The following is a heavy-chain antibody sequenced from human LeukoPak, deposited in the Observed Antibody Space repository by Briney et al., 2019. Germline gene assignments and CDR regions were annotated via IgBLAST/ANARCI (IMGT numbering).Heavy chain of an antibody. Sequence: SETLSLTCTVSGYSISSGYYWGWIRQPPGKGLEWIGSIYHSGSTYYNPSLKSRVTISVDTSKNQFSLKLSSVTAADTAMYYCARDRVAVAVTGGGYWGQGTLVTVSS. CDR3: ARDRVAVAVTGGGY. D-gene: IGHD6-19*01. CDR2: IYHSGST. V-gene: IGHV4-38-2*02. CDR1: GYSISSGYY. J-gene: IGHJ4*02.